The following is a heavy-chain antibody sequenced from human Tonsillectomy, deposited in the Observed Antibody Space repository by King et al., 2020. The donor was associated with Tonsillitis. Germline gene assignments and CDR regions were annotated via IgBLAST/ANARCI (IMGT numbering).Heavy chain of an antibody. J-gene: IGHJ4*02. CDR3: ASHSRRSFLFDY. V-gene: IGHV4-39*01. Sequence: QLQESGPGLVKPSETLSLTCTVSGGSISSSSYYWGWIRQPPGKGLEWIGSIYYSGSTYYNPSLKSRVTISVDTSKNQFSLKLSSVTAADTAVYYCASHSRRSFLFDYWGQGTLVTVSS. CDR1: GGSISSSSYY. CDR2: IYYSGST.